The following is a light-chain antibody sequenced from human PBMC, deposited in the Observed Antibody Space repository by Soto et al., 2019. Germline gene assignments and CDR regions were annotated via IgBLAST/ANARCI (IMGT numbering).Light chain of an antibody. Sequence: EIVLTQSPATLSLSPGETATLSCRASQSISRYLAWYQQKPGQAPRLLIYDASIRATGIPARFRGGGSETDFTLIISSLAPEDFAIYYCQQRGTWPRVTFGGGTKVEIK. J-gene: IGKJ4*01. CDR1: QSISRY. V-gene: IGKV3-11*01. CDR3: QQRGTWPRVT. CDR2: DAS.